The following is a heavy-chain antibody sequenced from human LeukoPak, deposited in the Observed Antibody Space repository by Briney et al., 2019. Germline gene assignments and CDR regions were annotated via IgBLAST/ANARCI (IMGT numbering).Heavy chain of an antibody. CDR2: ISSSSSYI. D-gene: IGHD2-8*02. CDR3: VVCLSRGY. CDR1: GFTFSSYT. V-gene: IGHV3-21*01. J-gene: IGHJ4*02. Sequence: PGGSLRLSCAASGFTFSSYTMNWVRQAPGKGLEWVSSISSSSSYIYYADSVKGRFTISRDNAKNSLYLQMNNLRAEDTAVYYCVVCLSRGYWGQGTLVTVSS.